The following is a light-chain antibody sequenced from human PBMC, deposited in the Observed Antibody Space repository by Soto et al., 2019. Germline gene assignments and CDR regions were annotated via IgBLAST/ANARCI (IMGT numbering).Light chain of an antibody. CDR1: QSISSW. J-gene: IGKJ4*01. CDR3: QQYNTYPLS. Sequence: DIQMTQSPSTLSASVGDRVTITCRASQSISSWLAWYQQKPGKAPKLLIYKASSLESGVPSRFSGSGSGTEFTITINSLQPDDFATYYCQQYNTYPLSFGGGTKVDIK. CDR2: KAS. V-gene: IGKV1-5*03.